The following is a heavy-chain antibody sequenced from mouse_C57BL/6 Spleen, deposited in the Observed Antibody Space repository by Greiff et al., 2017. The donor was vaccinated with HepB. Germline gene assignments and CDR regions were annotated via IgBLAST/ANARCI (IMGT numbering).Heavy chain of an antibody. D-gene: IGHD2-3*01. J-gene: IGHJ4*01. CDR2: ISYDGSN. CDR1: GYSITSGYY. Sequence: EVKLLESGPGLVKPSQSLSLTCSVTGYSITSGYYWNWIRQFPGNKLEWMGYISYDGSNNYNPSLKNRISITRDTSKNQFFLKLNSVTTEDTATYYCARSGDGYLYAMDYWGQGTSVTVSS. V-gene: IGHV3-6*01. CDR3: ARSGDGYLYAMDY.